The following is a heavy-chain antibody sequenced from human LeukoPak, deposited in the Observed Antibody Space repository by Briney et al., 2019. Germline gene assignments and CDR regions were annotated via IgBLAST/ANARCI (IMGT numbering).Heavy chain of an antibody. J-gene: IGHJ4*02. V-gene: IGHV3-30*18. D-gene: IGHD3-22*01. CDR2: ISYDGSNK. Sequence: GGSLRLSCATSGFTFISYGMHWVRQAPAKGLEWVAVISYDGSNKYYADSVKGRFTISRDNSKNTLYLQMNSLRAEDTAVYYCAKDRSGYYDSSGSPLPFDYWGQGTLVTVSS. CDR3: AKDRSGYYDSSGSPLPFDY. CDR1: GFTFISYG.